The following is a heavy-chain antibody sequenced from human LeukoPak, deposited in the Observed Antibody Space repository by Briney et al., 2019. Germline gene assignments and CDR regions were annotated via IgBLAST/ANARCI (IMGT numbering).Heavy chain of an antibody. J-gene: IGHJ3*02. CDR2: IYSGGRI. V-gene: IGHV4-39*07. CDR3: ARAPWAYGNYVHAFDI. D-gene: IGHD4-11*01. CDR1: GGSFRGDYY. Sequence: SETLSLTCTVSGGSFRGDYYWAWIRQPPGQGLEWIGSIYSGGRIYYNPSLKSRVSISIDTSNNDLSLKVTSVTAADTAGYYCARAPWAYGNYVHAFDIWGQGTMVTVSS.